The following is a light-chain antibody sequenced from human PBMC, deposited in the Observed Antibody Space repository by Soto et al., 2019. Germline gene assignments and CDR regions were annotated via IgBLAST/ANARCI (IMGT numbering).Light chain of an antibody. Sequence: DIVMTQTPLFSPVTLGQPASISCRSSQSLVHRDGNTYLSWLHQRPGQPPRLLIYKISNRLSGVPDRFSGSGAGTDFTLRISRVEAEDVGIYYCMQVTHLLSFSGGTKVEI. CDR3: MQVTHLLS. V-gene: IGKV2-24*01. J-gene: IGKJ4*01. CDR1: QSLVHRDGNTY. CDR2: KIS.